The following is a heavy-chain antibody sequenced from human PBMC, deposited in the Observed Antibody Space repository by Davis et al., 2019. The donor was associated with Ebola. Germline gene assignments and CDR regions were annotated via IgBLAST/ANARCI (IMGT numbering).Heavy chain of an antibody. Sequence: GESLKISCAASGFTFSTYAMSWVRQAPGKGLEWVSTISDSGGETNDADSVKGRFTVSRDNSKNTLYLQMNSLRAEDTAVYYCAKAHYDFWTGFDYWGQGTLVTVSS. D-gene: IGHD3-3*01. V-gene: IGHV3-23*01. J-gene: IGHJ4*02. CDR1: GFTFSTYA. CDR2: ISDSGGET. CDR3: AKAHYDFWTGFDY.